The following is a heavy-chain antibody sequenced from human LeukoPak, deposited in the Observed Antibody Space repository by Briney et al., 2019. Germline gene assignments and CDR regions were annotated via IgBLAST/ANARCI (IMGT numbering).Heavy chain of an antibody. V-gene: IGHV4-4*07. J-gene: IGHJ4*02. Sequence: SETLSLTCTVSGGSIGGYYWSWIRQPAGKGLECIGRIYTSGSTNYNPSLKSRVTMSVDTSKNQFSLNLSSVTAADTAVYYCARDSSRTFDYWGQGTLVTVSS. CDR3: ARDSSRTFDY. CDR1: GGSIGGYY. CDR2: IYTSGST.